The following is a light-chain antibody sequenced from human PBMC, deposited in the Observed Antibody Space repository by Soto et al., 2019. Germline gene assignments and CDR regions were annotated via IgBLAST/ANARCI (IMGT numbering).Light chain of an antibody. J-gene: IGLJ2*01. Sequence: QSVLTQPASVSGSPGQSITISCTGTSSDVGDYNYVSWYQQHPGTVPKLVIYEVTNRPSGVSSRFSGSKSDNTASLNISGLQAEDEADYYCSSYTRSSSSVVFGGGTKVTVL. CDR2: EVT. CDR1: SSDVGDYNY. CDR3: SSYTRSSSSVV. V-gene: IGLV2-14*01.